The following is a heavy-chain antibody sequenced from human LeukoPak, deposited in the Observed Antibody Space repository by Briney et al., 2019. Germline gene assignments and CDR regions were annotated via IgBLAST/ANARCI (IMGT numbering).Heavy chain of an antibody. J-gene: IGHJ6*02. Sequence: SETLSLTCAVYGGSFSGYYWSWIRQPPGKGLEWIGEINHSGRTNYNPSLKSRVTISVDTSKTQFSLKLSSVTAADTAVYYCARGRAVAGPSRIKYYYYGMDVWGQGTTVTVSS. CDR2: INHSGRT. CDR1: GGSFSGYY. V-gene: IGHV4-34*01. CDR3: ARGRAVAGPSRIKYYYYGMDV. D-gene: IGHD6-19*01.